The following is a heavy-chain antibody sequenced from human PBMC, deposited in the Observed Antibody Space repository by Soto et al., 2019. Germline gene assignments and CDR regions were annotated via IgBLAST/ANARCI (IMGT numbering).Heavy chain of an antibody. V-gene: IGHV4-34*02. CDR2: INHSGSA. Sequence: QVQLQQWGAGLLKPSETLSLTCAVYGGSFSGYYWSWIRQPPGKGLEWLGEINHSGSANYNPSLKSRVTISVDTSKNQFSLKVSSVTAADTAVYYCARGVPGYGSGSPDHTYNWFDPWGQGTQVTVSS. CDR1: GGSFSGYY. D-gene: IGHD3-10*01. CDR3: ARGVPGYGSGSPDHTYNWFDP. J-gene: IGHJ5*02.